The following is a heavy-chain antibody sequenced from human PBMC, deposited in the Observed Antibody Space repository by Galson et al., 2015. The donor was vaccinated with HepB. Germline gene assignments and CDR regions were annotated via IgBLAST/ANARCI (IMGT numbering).Heavy chain of an antibody. D-gene: IGHD2-8*01. CDR3: ATFSWYYFDY. Sequence: SETLSLTCAVYGGSFSGYYWSWIRQPPGKGLEWIGEINHSGSTNYNPSLKSRVTISVDTSKNQFSLKLSSVTAADTAVYYCATFSWYYFDYWGQGTLVTVSS. J-gene: IGHJ4*02. CDR2: INHSGST. CDR1: GGSFSGYY. V-gene: IGHV4-34*01.